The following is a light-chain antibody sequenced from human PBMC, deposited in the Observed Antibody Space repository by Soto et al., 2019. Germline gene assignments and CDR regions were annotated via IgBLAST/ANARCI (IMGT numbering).Light chain of an antibody. CDR1: RSNIGSNYD. Sequence: QAVVTQPPSVSGAPGQRVTISCTGSRSNIGSNYDIHWYQQLPGTAPKLLIYGNSNRPSGVPDRFSGSKSGTSASLAITGLQAEDEADYFCQSYDSSLSGVVFGGGTKLTVL. J-gene: IGLJ2*01. CDR3: QSYDSSLSGVV. CDR2: GNS. V-gene: IGLV1-40*01.